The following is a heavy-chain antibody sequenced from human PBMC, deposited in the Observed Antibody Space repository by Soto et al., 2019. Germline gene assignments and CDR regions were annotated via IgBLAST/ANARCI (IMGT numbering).Heavy chain of an antibody. CDR2: ISGSGGST. CDR1: GLTCSGYA. D-gene: IGHD6-19*01. J-gene: IGHJ4*02. CDR3: AKASGWSSYYFDY. V-gene: IGHV3-23*01. Sequence: PGGSLRLSCAASGLTCSGYAMSGVRKAPGKGLEWVSAISGSGGSTYYADSVKGRFTISRDNSKNTLYLQMNSLRAEDTAVYYCAKASGWSSYYFDYWGQGTLVTVSS.